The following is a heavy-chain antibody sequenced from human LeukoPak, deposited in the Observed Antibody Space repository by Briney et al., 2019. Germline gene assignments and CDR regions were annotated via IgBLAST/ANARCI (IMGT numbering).Heavy chain of an antibody. D-gene: IGHD3-22*01. CDR2: IKHSGST. J-gene: IGHJ3*02. Sequence: SETLSLTCAVSGGSFSGYYWSWIRQPPGKGLEWIREIKHSGSTNYIASLESRVTLSVDTSKNQFSLNMNSVTAADTAVYYCARHLKRSGGYFGSGHDGFDIWGQGTMVTVSS. CDR1: GGSFSGYY. CDR3: ARHLKRSGGYFGSGHDGFDI. V-gene: IGHV4-34*01.